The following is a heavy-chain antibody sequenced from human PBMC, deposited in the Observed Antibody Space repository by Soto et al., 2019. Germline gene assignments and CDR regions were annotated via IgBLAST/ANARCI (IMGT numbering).Heavy chain of an antibody. CDR3: ARAGILTTVTTHYYYGMDV. V-gene: IGHV1-46*01. CDR1: GYTFTSYY. D-gene: IGHD4-4*01. CDR2: INPSGGST. J-gene: IGHJ6*02. Sequence: ASVKVSCKASGYTFTSYYMHWVRQAPGQGLEWMGIINPSGGSTSYAQKFQGRVTMTRDTSTSTVYMELSSLRSEDTAVYYCARAGILTTVTTHYYYGMDVWAQGTTVTVSS.